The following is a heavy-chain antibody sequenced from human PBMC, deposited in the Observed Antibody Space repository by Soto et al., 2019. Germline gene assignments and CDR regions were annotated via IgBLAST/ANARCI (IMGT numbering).Heavy chain of an antibody. J-gene: IGHJ5*02. D-gene: IGHD4-4*01. CDR2: IYYSGST. Sequence: SETLSLTCTVSGGSISSSSYYWGWIRQPPGKGLEWIGSIYYSGSTYYNPSLKSRVTISVDTSKNQFSLKLSSVTAADTAVYYCARSGVPTVTTSTPRWFDPWGQGTLVTVSS. CDR1: GGSISSSSYY. V-gene: IGHV4-39*01. CDR3: ARSGVPTVTTSTPRWFDP.